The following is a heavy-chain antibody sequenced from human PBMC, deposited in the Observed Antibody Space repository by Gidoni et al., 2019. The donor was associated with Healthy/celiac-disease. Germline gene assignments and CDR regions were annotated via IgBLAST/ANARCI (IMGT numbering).Heavy chain of an antibody. CDR2: ISSSSSYI. D-gene: IGHD5-18*01. CDR3: ARERRWLPNYFDY. J-gene: IGHJ4*02. CDR1: GFTFSSYS. Sequence: EVQLVESGGGLVKPGGSLRLSCAASGFTFSSYSMNWVRQAPGKGLEWVSSISSSSSYIYYADSVKGRFTISRDNAKNSLYLQMNSLRAEDTAVYYCARERRWLPNYFDYWGQGTLVTVSS. V-gene: IGHV3-21*01.